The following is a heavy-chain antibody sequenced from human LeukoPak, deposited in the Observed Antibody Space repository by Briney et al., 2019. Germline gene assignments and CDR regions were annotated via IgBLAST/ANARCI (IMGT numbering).Heavy chain of an antibody. CDR3: PKDVVVIARGGDY. D-gene: IGHD2-21*01. V-gene: IGHV3-30*02. Sequence: GSLRLSCAASGFTFSSYGMHWVGQAPGKGLEWVAFIRDDGSNKYYADSVKGRFSISRDNSKTTLYLQMNSLRAEDTAVYYCPKDVVVIARGGDYWGQGTLVTVSS. CDR2: IRDDGSNK. CDR1: GFTFSSYG. J-gene: IGHJ4*02.